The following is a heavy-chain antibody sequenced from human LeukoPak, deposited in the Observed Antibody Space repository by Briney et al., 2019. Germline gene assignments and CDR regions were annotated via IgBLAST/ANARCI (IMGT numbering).Heavy chain of an antibody. J-gene: IGHJ3*02. Sequence: ASVKVSCKASGYTFTGYYMHWVRQAPGQGLEWMGWINPNSGGTNYAQKFQGWVTMTRDTSISTAYMELCRLRSDDTAVYYCARAERAGYSGPNAFDIWGQGTMVTVSS. CDR3: ARAERAGYSGPNAFDI. CDR1: GYTFTGYY. V-gene: IGHV1-2*04. CDR2: INPNSGGT. D-gene: IGHD5-12*01.